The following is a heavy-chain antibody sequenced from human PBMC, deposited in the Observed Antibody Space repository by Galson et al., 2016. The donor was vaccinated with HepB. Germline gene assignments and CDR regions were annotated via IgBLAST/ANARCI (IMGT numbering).Heavy chain of an antibody. CDR2: VYWDGEE. CDR3: ARRQVVSHTGFFDS. D-gene: IGHD5-12*01. V-gene: IGHV2-5*02. CDR1: GFGLNTHGVG. J-gene: IGHJ4*02. Sequence: PALVKPTQTLTLTCTLSGFGLNTHGVGVAWIRQPPGKALEWLALVYWDGEERYNPSLKSRLTISRDTSKNQVAVTMTDMQPVDAGTYFCARRQVVSHTGFFDSWGQGALVTVSS.